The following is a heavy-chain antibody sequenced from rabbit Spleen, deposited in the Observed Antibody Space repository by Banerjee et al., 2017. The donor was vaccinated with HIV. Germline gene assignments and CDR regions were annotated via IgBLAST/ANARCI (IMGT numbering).Heavy chain of an antibody. CDR1: GVSFSSNYY. D-gene: IGHD2-1*01. CDR2: IDSGSSGST. Sequence: QSLEESGGDLVKPGASLTLTCTASGVSFSSNYYMCWVRQAPGKGLEWIACIDSGSSGSTYYASWAKGRFTISKTSSTVDLKMTSLTAADTATYFCARDNGAFNLWGPGTLVTVS. J-gene: IGHJ4*01. CDR3: ARDNGAFNL. V-gene: IGHV1S40*01.